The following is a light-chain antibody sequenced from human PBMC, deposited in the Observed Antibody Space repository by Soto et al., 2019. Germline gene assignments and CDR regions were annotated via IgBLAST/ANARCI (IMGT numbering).Light chain of an antibody. V-gene: IGKV1-39*01. CDR3: QQNYNTPPYT. CDR1: QTVISY. J-gene: IGKJ2*01. CDR2: ATT. Sequence: DIQLTKSPSSLSSSVGDRVTITCRASQTVISYLNWYQQKPGQAPKLLIYATTHLQSGVPSRFSGSGSGTEFTLTISSLHPEDFATYFCQQNYNTPPYTFGQGTKVDIK.